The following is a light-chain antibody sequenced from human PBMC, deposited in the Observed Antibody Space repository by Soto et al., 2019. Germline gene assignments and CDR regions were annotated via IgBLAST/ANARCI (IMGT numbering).Light chain of an antibody. CDR2: EVS. CDR1: SSDGGGYDY. CDR3: SSFTGTSALIL. Sequence: QSAVTQPASVSGSPGQSITISCTGTSSDGGGYDYVSWYQQYPGKAPRLIIYEVSNRPSGVSNRFSGSKSGNTASLTISGLRAEDEGDYFCSSFTGTSALILFGGGTKLTVL. V-gene: IGLV2-14*01. J-gene: IGLJ2*01.